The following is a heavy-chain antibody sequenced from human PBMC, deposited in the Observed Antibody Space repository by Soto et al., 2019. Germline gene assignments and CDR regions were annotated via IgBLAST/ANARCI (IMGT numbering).Heavy chain of an antibody. V-gene: IGHV4-4*07. CDR3: ARDTLDWNFIYGMAV. J-gene: IGHJ6*02. CDR2: IYTSGNT. Sequence: NPSETLSLTCTVSGGSISNYYWSWIRQPAGKGLEWIGRIYTSGNTNYNPSLKSRVTMSLDTSKNQFSLKLSSVTAADTAVYYCARDTLDWNFIYGMAVWGHGTTVTVSS. D-gene: IGHD1-7*01. CDR1: GGSISNYY.